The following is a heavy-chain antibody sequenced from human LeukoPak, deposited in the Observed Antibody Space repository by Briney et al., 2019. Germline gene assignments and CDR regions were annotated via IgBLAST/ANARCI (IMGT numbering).Heavy chain of an antibody. V-gene: IGHV5-51*01. Sequence: GESLKISCKGSGYSLTSYWIGWVRQMPGKGLEWMGIIYPGDSDTRYSPSFQGQVTISADKSISTAYLQWSSLKASDTAMYYCAVVRRDGYTPYYYYGMDVWGQGTTVTVSS. CDR3: AVVRRDGYTPYYYYGMDV. J-gene: IGHJ6*02. CDR2: IYPGDSDT. D-gene: IGHD5-24*01. CDR1: GYSLTSYW.